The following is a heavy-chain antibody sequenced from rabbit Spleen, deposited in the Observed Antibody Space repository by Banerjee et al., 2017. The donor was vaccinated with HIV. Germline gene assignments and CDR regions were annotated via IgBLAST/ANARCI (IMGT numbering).Heavy chain of an antibody. D-gene: IGHD8-1*01. Sequence: QEQLVESGGGLVKPEGSLKLSCTASGFSFSNKAVMCWVRQAPGKGLEWIACINAVTGKAVYASWAKGRFTFSKTSSTTVTLQMTSLTAADTATYFCARTGSSWSLNLWGQGTLVTVS. CDR1: GFSFSNKAV. CDR2: INAVTGKA. CDR3: ARTGSSWSLNL. J-gene: IGHJ4*01. V-gene: IGHV1S45*01.